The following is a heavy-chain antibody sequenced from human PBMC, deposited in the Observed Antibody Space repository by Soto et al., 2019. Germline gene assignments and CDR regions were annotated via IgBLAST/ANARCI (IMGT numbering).Heavy chain of an antibody. CDR1: GGSISSGGYY. D-gene: IGHD6-19*01. CDR2: IYYSGST. CDR3: ARVCWGCVAVADKEANYFDY. V-gene: IGHV4-31*03. Sequence: SETLSLTCTVSGGSISSGGYYWSWIRQHPGKGLEWIGYIYYSGSTYYNPSLKSRVTISVDTSKNQFSLKLSSVTAADTAVYYCARVCWGCVAVADKEANYFDYWGQGTLVTVSS. J-gene: IGHJ4*02.